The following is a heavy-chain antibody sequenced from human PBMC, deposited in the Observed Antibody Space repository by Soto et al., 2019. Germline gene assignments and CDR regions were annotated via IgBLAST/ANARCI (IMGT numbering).Heavy chain of an antibody. CDR3: ASWAGGSWLGPFDY. CDR1: GFTFSKNA. V-gene: IGHV3-48*01. Sequence: EVQLVESGGGLVQPGGSLRLSCAASGFTFSKNAMNWVRQAPGKGLEWISYISDSSSTIYYADSVKGRFTISRDNAKNALYLQMNSLRAEDTAVYYCASWAGGSWLGPFDYWGQGTLVTASS. CDR2: ISDSSSTI. D-gene: IGHD6-13*01. J-gene: IGHJ4*02.